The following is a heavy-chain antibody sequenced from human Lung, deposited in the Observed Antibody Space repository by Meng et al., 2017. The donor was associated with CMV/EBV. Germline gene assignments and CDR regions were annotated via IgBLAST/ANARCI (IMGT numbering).Heavy chain of an antibody. V-gene: IGHV7-4-1*02. D-gene: IGHD2-2*01. Sequence: GQMGQFGYELKKPGASVKVSCKASGYTFTSYAMNWVRQAPGQGLEWMGWINTNTGNPTYAQGFTGRFVFSLDTSVSTAYLQISSLKAEDTAVYYCARETLGYCSSTSCYIGPPDYWGQGTLVTVSS. CDR1: GYTFTSYA. CDR2: INTNTGNP. J-gene: IGHJ4*02. CDR3: ARETLGYCSSTSCYIGPPDY.